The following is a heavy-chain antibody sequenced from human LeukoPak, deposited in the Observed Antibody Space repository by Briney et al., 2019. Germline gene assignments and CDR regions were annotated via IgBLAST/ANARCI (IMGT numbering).Heavy chain of an antibody. V-gene: IGHV4-4*07. Sequence: SETLSLTCTVSGGSISSYHWSWIRQPAGKGLEWIGRFYTSGSSNYNRSLKSRVTMSVDTSKNQFSLKLSSVTAADTAVYYCARDVQKNYYYYVMDVWGQGTTVTVSS. CDR1: GGSISSYH. CDR2: FYTSGSS. D-gene: IGHD1-1*01. J-gene: IGHJ6*02. CDR3: ARDVQKNYYYYVMDV.